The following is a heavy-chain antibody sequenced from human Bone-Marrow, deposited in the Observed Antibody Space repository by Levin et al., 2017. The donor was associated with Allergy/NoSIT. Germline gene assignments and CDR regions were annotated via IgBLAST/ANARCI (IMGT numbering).Heavy chain of an antibody. V-gene: IGHV3-21*01. Sequence: PSETLSLTCAASGFTFSSYNMHWVRQAPGKGLEWVSSITSSSSSMYYADSVKGRFTISRDNAKNSLSLQMNSLRAEDTAVYYCAKGGGSGWYEGYWGQGTLVTVSS. CDR3: AKGGGSGWYEGY. CDR2: ITSSSSSM. CDR1: GFTFSSYN. J-gene: IGHJ4*02. D-gene: IGHD6-19*01.